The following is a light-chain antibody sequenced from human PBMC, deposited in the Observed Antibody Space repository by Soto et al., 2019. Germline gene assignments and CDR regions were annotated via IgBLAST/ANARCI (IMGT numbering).Light chain of an antibody. V-gene: IGKV1-5*01. J-gene: IGKJ1*01. CDR3: QQYQTYPWT. CDR2: DAY. Sequence: DIQMTQSPSSLSASVGDRFTITCQASQDISNYLNWYQQKPGKAPQLLIFDAYSLESGVPSRFSGGGSGTEFTLTISSLQPDDFATYYCQQYQTYPWTFGQGTKVDIK. CDR1: QDISNY.